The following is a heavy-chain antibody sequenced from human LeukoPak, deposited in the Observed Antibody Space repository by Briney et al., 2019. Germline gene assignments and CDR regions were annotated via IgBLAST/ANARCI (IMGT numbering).Heavy chain of an antibody. CDR2: ISPTGSTT. Sequence: GGSLRLSCTASGFSFSGHWMHWARQLPGKGLVWVSRISPTGSTTSYADSVKGRFTVSRDNAKNTLYLQVNNLRAEDTAVYCCARGPNSNWSGLDFWGQGTLLTVSS. D-gene: IGHD6-6*01. CDR1: GFSFSGHW. J-gene: IGHJ4*02. CDR3: ARGPNSNWSGLDF. V-gene: IGHV3-74*01.